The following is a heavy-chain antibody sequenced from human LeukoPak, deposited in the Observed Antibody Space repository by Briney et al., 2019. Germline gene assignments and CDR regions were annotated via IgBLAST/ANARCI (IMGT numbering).Heavy chain of an antibody. CDR1: GFTFSSYW. CDR2: IKQDGSEK. CDR3: ARGDSSSWLYYYYYMDV. V-gene: IGHV3-7*01. D-gene: IGHD6-13*01. J-gene: IGHJ6*03. Sequence: GGSLRLSCAASGFTFSSYWMSWVRQAPGKGLEWVANIKQDGSEKYYVDSVKGRFTISRDNAKNSLYLQMNSLRAEDTAVYYCARGDSSSWLYYYYYMDVWGKGTTVTVSS.